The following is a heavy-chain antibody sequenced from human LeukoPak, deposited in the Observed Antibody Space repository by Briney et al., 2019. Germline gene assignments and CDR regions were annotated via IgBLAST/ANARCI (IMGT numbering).Heavy chain of an antibody. CDR2: INHSGST. CDR3: ARGRGYSYNIFDY. CDR1: GGSFSGYY. Sequence: PSETLSLTCAVYGGSFSGYYWSWIRQPPGKGLEWIGEINHSGSTNYNPSPTSRDTISVDTSKNQFSLKLSSVTAADTAVYYCARGRGYSYNIFDYWGQGTLVTVSS. V-gene: IGHV4-34*01. J-gene: IGHJ4*02. D-gene: IGHD5-18*01.